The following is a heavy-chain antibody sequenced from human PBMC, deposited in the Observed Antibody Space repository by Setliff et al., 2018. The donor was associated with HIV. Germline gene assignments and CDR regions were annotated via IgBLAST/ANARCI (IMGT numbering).Heavy chain of an antibody. CDR3: ARFVLAWFDFSTGAVEVTDPYAFDF. CDR1: GASITTNSYY. Sequence: SETLSLTCAVSGASITTNSYYWGWIRQTPEKGLEWIGDFYYSGTTYYNPSLKSLATISVDTSQNQISLRLSSVTAADTAVFHCARFVLAWFDFSTGAVEVTDPYAFDFWGQGILGTV. D-gene: IGHD2-21*02. V-gene: IGHV4-39*01. J-gene: IGHJ4*02. CDR2: FYYSGTT.